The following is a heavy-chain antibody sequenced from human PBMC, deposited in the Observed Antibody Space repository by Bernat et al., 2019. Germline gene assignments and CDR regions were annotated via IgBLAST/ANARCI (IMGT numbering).Heavy chain of an antibody. D-gene: IGHD3-3*01. V-gene: IGHV3-30-3*01. J-gene: IGHJ6*02. Sequence: QVQLVESGGGVVQPGRSLRLSCAAYGFTFSSYARHWVRQAPGKGLEWVAVISYDGSNKYYADSVKGRFTISRDNSKNTLYLQMNSLRAEDTAVYYCARDHVRFLEWLLSYYYYGMDVWGQGTTVTVSS. CDR1: GFTFSSYA. CDR3: ARDHVRFLEWLLSYYYYGMDV. CDR2: ISYDGSNK.